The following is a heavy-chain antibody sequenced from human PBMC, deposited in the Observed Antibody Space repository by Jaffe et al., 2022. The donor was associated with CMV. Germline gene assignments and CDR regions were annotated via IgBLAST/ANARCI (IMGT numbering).Heavy chain of an antibody. CDR3: ARRYCSGGSCYDGAFDI. D-gene: IGHD2-15*01. Sequence: EVQLVQSGAEVKKPGESLRISCKGSGYSFTSYWISWVRQMPGKGLEWMGRIDPSDSYTNYSPSFQGHVTISADKSISTAYLQWSSLKASDTAMYYCARRYCSGGSCYDGAFDIWGQGTMVTVSS. CDR1: GYSFTSYW. CDR2: IDPSDSYT. V-gene: IGHV5-10-1*03. J-gene: IGHJ3*02.